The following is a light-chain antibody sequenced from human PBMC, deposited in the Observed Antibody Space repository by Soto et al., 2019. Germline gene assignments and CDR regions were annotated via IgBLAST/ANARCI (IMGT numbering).Light chain of an antibody. CDR2: SIS. Sequence: ENVLTQSPGILSLSPGERATLSCRASQSVTNSFFAWYQQKPGQAPRLLIYSISSRATGIPERFSGSGSGTDFTLSISRLEPEDFAMYYCQQNNTFPHTFGQGTKLEV. CDR1: QSVTNSF. J-gene: IGKJ2*01. CDR3: QQNNTFPHT. V-gene: IGKV3-20*01.